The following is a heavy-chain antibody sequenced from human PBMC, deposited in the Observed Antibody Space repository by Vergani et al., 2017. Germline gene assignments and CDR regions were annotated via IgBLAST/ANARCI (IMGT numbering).Heavy chain of an antibody. CDR2: ISYDGSNK. Sequence: QVQLVESGGGVVQPGGSLRLSCAASGFTFSNFGMHWVRQAPGKGLEWVAVISYDGSNKYYADSVKGRFTISRDNSKNTLYLQMNSLRAEDTAVYYCARSSGWYVYYMDVWGKGTTVTVSS. CDR3: ARSSGWYVYYMDV. CDR1: GFTFSNFG. D-gene: IGHD6-19*01. V-gene: IGHV3-30*03. J-gene: IGHJ6*03.